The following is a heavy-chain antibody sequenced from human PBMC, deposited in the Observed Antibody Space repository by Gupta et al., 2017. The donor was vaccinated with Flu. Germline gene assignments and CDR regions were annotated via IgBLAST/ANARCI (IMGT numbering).Heavy chain of an antibody. Sequence: QVQLVESGGGVVQPGRSLRLSCAASGFTFSSYGMHWVRQAPGKGLEWVAVISYDGSNKYYADSVEGRLTISRDNSKNTLYLQMNSLRAEDTAVYYCAKAVYGDENGGADYFDYWGQGTLVTVSS. V-gene: IGHV3-30*18. CDR1: GFTFSSYG. D-gene: IGHD4-17*01. J-gene: IGHJ4*02. CDR3: AKAVYGDENGGADYFDY. CDR2: ISYDGSNK.